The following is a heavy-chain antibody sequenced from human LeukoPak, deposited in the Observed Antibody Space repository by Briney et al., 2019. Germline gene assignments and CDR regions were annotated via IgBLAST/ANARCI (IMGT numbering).Heavy chain of an antibody. CDR1: GGSISSYD. CDR2: IYTSGST. Sequence: SETLSLTCTVSGGSISSYDWSWIRQPAGKGLEWIGRIYTSGSTNYNPSLKSRVTMSVDTSKNQFSLKLSSVTAADTAVYYCAREGTIFGVVIMAFGWFDPWGQGTLVTVSS. V-gene: IGHV4-4*07. J-gene: IGHJ5*02. D-gene: IGHD3-3*01. CDR3: AREGTIFGVVIMAFGWFDP.